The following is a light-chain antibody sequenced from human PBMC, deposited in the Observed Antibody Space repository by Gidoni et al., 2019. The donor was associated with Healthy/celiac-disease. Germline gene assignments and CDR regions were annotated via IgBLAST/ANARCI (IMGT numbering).Light chain of an antibody. CDR2: DDS. CDR1: NIGSTS. Sequence: SYVLTQPPSVSVAPGKTARITCGGNNIGSTSVHWYQQKPGQAPVLVVYDDSDRPSGIPERFSGSNSGNTATLTISRVEAGDEADYYCQVWDSSSDLVVFGGGTKLTVL. V-gene: IGLV3-21*03. CDR3: QVWDSSSDLVV. J-gene: IGLJ2*01.